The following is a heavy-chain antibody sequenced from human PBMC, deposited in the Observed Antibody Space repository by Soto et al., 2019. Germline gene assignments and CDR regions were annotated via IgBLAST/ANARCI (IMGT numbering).Heavy chain of an antibody. V-gene: IGHV3-33*01. D-gene: IGHD3-22*01. Sequence: QVQLVESGGGVVQPGRSLRLSCAASGFTFSSYGMHWVRQAPGKGLEWVAVIWYDGSNKYYADSVKGRFTISRDNSKNTLYLQMNSLRAEDTAVYYCARVRSYYDSSGYPLDYGGQGTLVTVSS. J-gene: IGHJ4*02. CDR1: GFTFSSYG. CDR3: ARVRSYYDSSGYPLDY. CDR2: IWYDGSNK.